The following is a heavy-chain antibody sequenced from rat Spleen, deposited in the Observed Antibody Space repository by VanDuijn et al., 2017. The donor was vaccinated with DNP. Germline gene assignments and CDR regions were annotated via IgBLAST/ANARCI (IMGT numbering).Heavy chain of an antibody. CDR2: ISPSGSRT. CDR1: GFTFSDYN. Sequence: EVQLVESGGGLVQPGRSRKLSCAASGFTFSDYNMAWVRQAPKKGLEWVAAISPSGSRTYYPDSVKGRFTISRDDAKSGLYLQMNSLKSEDTATYYCARGSSSIYWYFDFWGPGTMVTVSS. V-gene: IGHV5S10*01. J-gene: IGHJ1*01. D-gene: IGHD1-2*01. CDR3: ARGSSSIYWYFDF.